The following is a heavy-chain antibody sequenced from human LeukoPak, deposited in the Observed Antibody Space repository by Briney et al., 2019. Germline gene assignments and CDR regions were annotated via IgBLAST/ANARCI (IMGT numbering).Heavy chain of an antibody. Sequence: ASVKVSCKASGCTFTGYYMHWVRQAPGQGLEWMGWINPNSGGTNYAQKFQGRVTMTRDTSISTAYMELSRLRSGDTAVYYCARTYGDYVWWFDPWGQGTLVTVSS. CDR1: GCTFTGYY. J-gene: IGHJ5*02. CDR2: INPNSGGT. D-gene: IGHD4-17*01. V-gene: IGHV1-2*02. CDR3: ARTYGDYVWWFDP.